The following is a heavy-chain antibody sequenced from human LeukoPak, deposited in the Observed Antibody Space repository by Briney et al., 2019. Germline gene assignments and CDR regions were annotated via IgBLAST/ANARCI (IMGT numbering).Heavy chain of an antibody. V-gene: IGHV3-53*01. CDR3: ARDPKKPIGPMVREMVAFDI. Sequence: HPGGSLRLSCAASGFTVSSKYMSWVRQAPGKGLEWVSVIYSGGSTYYADSVKGRFTISRDNSKNTLYLQMNSLRAEDTAVYYCARDPKKPIGPMVREMVAFDIWGQGTMVTVSS. CDR2: IYSGGST. CDR1: GFTVSSKY. J-gene: IGHJ3*02. D-gene: IGHD3-10*01.